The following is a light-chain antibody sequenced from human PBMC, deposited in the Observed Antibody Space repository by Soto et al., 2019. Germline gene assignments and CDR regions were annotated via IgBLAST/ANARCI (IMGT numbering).Light chain of an antibody. Sequence: QSVLTQPPSVSAAPGQKVTISCSGSSSNIGKKYVFWYQQVPGTAPKLLIYDNNKRPSGIPDRFSGSKSGTSATLGITGLQTGDEADYYCGTWDSSLSADVFGSWTKATVL. CDR2: DNN. CDR3: GTWDSSLSADV. CDR1: SSNIGKKY. V-gene: IGLV1-51*01. J-gene: IGLJ1*01.